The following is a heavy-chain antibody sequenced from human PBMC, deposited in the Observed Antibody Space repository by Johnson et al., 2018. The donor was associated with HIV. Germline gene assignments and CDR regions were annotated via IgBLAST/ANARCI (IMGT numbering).Heavy chain of an antibody. CDR2: IKQDGREK. Sequence: VLLVESGGGLVQPGGSLRLSCAASGFSFRSYWMSWVRQAPGKGLEWVANIKQDGREKYYVDSVKGRFHISRDNAKNSLYLKRNSLIAEDTAVYYRARDWGTIQLWSSGAFDIWGQGTMVTVSS. V-gene: IGHV3-7*01. CDR1: GFSFRSYW. J-gene: IGHJ3*02. D-gene: IGHD5-18*01. CDR3: ARDWGTIQLWSSGAFDI.